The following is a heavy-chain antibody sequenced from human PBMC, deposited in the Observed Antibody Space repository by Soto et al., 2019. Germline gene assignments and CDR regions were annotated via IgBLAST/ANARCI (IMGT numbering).Heavy chain of an antibody. CDR3: ARVGSYYGTYAFDI. CDR1: GGSISSGGYY. D-gene: IGHD1-26*01. Sequence: QVQLQESGPGLVKPSQTLSLTCTVSGGSISSGGYYWSWIRQHPGKGLEWIGYIYYSGSTYYNPSLKSRVTISVDTSKNQFYLKLSSVTAADTAVYYCARVGSYYGTYAFDIWGQGTMVTVSS. J-gene: IGHJ3*02. CDR2: IYYSGST. V-gene: IGHV4-31*03.